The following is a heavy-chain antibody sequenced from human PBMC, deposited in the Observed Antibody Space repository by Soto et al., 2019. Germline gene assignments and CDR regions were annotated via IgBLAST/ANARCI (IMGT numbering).Heavy chain of an antibody. CDR2: ISGSGGRT. CDR1: GLTFSSYA. Sequence: PGGSLRLSCAASGLTFSSYAMGWVRQAPGKGLEWVSAISGSGGRTYYADSVKGRFTISRDNSKNTLYLQMNSLRAEDTAVYYCAKRETMIVVVILHYGMDVWGQGTTVTVSS. V-gene: IGHV3-23*01. CDR3: AKRETMIVVVILHYGMDV. D-gene: IGHD3-22*01. J-gene: IGHJ6*02.